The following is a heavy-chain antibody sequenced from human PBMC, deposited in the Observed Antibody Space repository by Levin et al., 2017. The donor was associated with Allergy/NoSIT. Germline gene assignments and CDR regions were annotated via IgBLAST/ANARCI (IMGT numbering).Heavy chain of an antibody. D-gene: IGHD4-17*01. CDR2: ISYDGSNK. Sequence: GGSLRLSCAASGFTFSSYGMHWVRQAPGKGLEWVAVISYDGSNKYYADSVKGRFTISRDNSKNTLYLQMNSLRAEDTAVYYCAKDPSTPYGDYHSYFDYWGQGTLVTVSS. V-gene: IGHV3-30*18. CDR3: AKDPSTPYGDYHSYFDY. J-gene: IGHJ4*02. CDR1: GFTFSSYG.